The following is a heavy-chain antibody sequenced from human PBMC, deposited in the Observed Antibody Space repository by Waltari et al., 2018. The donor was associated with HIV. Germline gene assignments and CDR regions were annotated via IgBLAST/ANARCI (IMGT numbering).Heavy chain of an antibody. D-gene: IGHD3-3*02. CDR1: GFSFTSYW. CDR2: IYPYDSDT. V-gene: IGHV5-51*01. CDR3: ARQSIRTTYRPHYYYGMDV. J-gene: IGHJ6*02. Sequence: EVQLVQSGAEVNKPGESLKISCKGSGFSFTSYWIGWVRQMPGKGLEGMGIIYPYDSDTRYSPSFQGQVTISSDKSIDTAYLQWSSLKVSDTATYYCARQSIRTTYRPHYYYGMDVWGQGTTVTVSS.